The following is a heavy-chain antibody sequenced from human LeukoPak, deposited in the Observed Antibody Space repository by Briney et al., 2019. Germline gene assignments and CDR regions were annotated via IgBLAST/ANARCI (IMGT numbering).Heavy chain of an antibody. J-gene: IGHJ4*02. V-gene: IGHV4-59*01. CDR1: GGSISNYY. Sequence: SETLSLTCIVSGGSISNYYWSWIRQPPGKGLEWIGYIYYSGSTNYNPSLKSRVTISVDTSKNQFSLKLSSVTAADTAVYYCARAGDYGDYFDYWGQGTLVTVSS. CDR2: IYYSGST. CDR3: ARAGDYGDYFDY. D-gene: IGHD4-17*01.